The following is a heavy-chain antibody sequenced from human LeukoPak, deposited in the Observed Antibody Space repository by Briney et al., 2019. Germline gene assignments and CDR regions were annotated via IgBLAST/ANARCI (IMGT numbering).Heavy chain of an antibody. Sequence: ASVKVSCKASGFTFINFDINWVRQATGQGLEWMGWMNPKRGNSGYAQKFQGRVTMTRNTSISTAYLELSSLRSEDTAVYYCARDEDLVWFGESGGMDVWGQGTTVAVSS. D-gene: IGHD3-10*01. J-gene: IGHJ6*02. CDR3: ARDEDLVWFGESGGMDV. CDR2: MNPKRGNS. CDR1: GFTFINFD. V-gene: IGHV1-8*01.